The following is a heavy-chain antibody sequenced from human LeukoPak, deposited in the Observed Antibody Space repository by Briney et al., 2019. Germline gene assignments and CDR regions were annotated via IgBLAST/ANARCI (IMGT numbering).Heavy chain of an antibody. CDR2: ISHSGSSI. CDR1: GFTFSTYA. CDR3: AMALDY. J-gene: IGHJ4*02. Sequence: GGSLRLSCAASGFTFSTYARNWVRQAPGKGLEWVSGISHSGSSIYYADSVKGRFTISRDNSKNTLYLQMDRLRVEDTAVYYCAMALDYWGQGTLVTVSS. V-gene: IGHV3-23*01.